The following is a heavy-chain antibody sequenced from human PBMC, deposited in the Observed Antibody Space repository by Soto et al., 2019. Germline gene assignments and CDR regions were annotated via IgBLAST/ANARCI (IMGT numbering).Heavy chain of an antibody. CDR2: VNPDGTGK. D-gene: IGHD3-3*02. V-gene: IGHV3-7*01. Sequence: GGSLRLSCAASGFTFSNYWMNWVRQAPGKGLEWVANVNPDGTGKNYVDSVKGRFTISRDNSKNVLYLQMNSLRAEDAAVYYCVSTLAGSSGHCWGQGTLVTVSS. CDR3: VSTLAGSSGHC. CDR1: GFTFSNYW. J-gene: IGHJ4*02.